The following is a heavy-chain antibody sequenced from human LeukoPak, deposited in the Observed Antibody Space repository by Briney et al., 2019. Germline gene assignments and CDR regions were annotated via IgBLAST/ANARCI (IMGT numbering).Heavy chain of an antibody. Sequence: ASVKVSCKASGYTFTNYDINWVRQATGQGLEWMGWMNPNSGNTGYAQKFQGRVTMTRNTSISTAYMELSSLRSGDTAVYYCASSVGTDHLNFNYWGQGTLVTVSS. D-gene: IGHD1-26*01. V-gene: IGHV1-8*01. J-gene: IGHJ4*02. CDR2: MNPNSGNT. CDR1: GYTFTNYD. CDR3: ASSVGTDHLNFNY.